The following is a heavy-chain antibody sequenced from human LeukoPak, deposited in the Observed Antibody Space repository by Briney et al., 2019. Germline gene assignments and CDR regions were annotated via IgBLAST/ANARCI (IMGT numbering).Heavy chain of an antibody. J-gene: IGHJ5*02. D-gene: IGHD2-2*01. Sequence: PGGSLRLSCAASGFTFSSYGMHWVRQAPGKGLEWVAVISYDGSNKYYADSVKGRFTISRDNSKNTLYLQMNSLRAEDTAVYYCAKDGSTSWNRFDPWGQGTLVTVSS. CDR1: GFTFSSYG. CDR2: ISYDGSNK. CDR3: AKDGSTSWNRFDP. V-gene: IGHV3-30*18.